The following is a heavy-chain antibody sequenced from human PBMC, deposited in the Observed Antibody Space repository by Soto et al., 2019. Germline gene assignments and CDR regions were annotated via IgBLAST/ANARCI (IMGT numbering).Heavy chain of an antibody. D-gene: IGHD3-16*01. V-gene: IGHV3-30-3*01. CDR2: ISYDASDK. CDR3: ARDKFGAESPRAYYRYGLEV. CDR1: GFTFSSYA. Sequence: GGSLRLSCAASGFTFSSYAMHLVRQAPGKGLDWVAVISYDASDKYYADSVRGQFTISRDNSEKTLCLQMNSLRAEDTAMYYCARDKFGAESPRAYYRYGLEVWGQGTTVTVSS. J-gene: IGHJ6*02.